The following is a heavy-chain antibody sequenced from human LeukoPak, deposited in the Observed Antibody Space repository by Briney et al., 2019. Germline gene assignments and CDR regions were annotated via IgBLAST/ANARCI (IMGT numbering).Heavy chain of an antibody. J-gene: IGHJ3*02. D-gene: IGHD1-26*01. CDR1: GFSISMYW. Sequence: GGSLRLSCAASGFSISMYWMGWVRQAPGKGPEWVANINQDGSERYFVDSVRGRFTISRDNSKNTLYLQMNRLRAEDTAVYYCARGGSYLSAFDIWGQGTMVTVSS. V-gene: IGHV3-7*03. CDR3: ARGGSYLSAFDI. CDR2: INQDGSER.